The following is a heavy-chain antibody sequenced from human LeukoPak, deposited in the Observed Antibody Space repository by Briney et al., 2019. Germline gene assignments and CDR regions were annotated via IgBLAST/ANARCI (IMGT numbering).Heavy chain of an antibody. V-gene: IGHV4-34*01. D-gene: IGHD3-10*01. Sequence: SETLSLTCAVYGGSFSGYYWSWIRQPPGKGLEWIGEINHSGSTNHNPSLKSRVTISVDTSKNQFSLKLSSVTAADTAVYYCARVSYYGSGSYYKSRMDVWGKGTTVTVSS. CDR1: GGSFSGYY. J-gene: IGHJ6*04. CDR3: ARVSYYGSGSYYKSRMDV. CDR2: INHSGST.